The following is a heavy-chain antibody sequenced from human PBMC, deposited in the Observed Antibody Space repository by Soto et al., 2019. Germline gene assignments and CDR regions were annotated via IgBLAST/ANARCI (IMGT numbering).Heavy chain of an antibody. CDR2: INPNSGGT. CDR3: ARQTDSSGYYYWFDP. CDR1: GYTFTGYY. D-gene: IGHD3-22*01. V-gene: IGHV1-2*02. J-gene: IGHJ5*02. Sequence: ASVKVSCKASGYTFTGYYMHWVRQAPGQGLEWMGWINPNSGGTNYAQKFQGRVTMTRDTSIRTAYMELSRLRSDDTAVYYCARQTDSSGYYYWFDPWGQGTLVTVSS.